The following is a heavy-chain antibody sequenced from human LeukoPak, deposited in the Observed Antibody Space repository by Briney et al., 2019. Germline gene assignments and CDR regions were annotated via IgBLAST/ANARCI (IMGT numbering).Heavy chain of an antibody. CDR3: ARALYYDFWSGYLANNWFDP. Sequence: SETLSLTCAVYGGFFSGYYWSWIRQPPGKGLEWIGEINHSGSTNYNPSLKSRVTISVDTSKNQFSLKLSSVTAADTAVYYCARALYYDFWSGYLANNWFDPWGQGTLVTVSS. V-gene: IGHV4-34*01. CDR1: GGFFSGYY. J-gene: IGHJ5*02. D-gene: IGHD3-3*01. CDR2: INHSGST.